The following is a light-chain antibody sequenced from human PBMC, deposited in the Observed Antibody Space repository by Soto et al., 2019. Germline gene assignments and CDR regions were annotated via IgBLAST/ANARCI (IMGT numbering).Light chain of an antibody. CDR3: QQYNKWPQWT. CDR1: QRIRTD. V-gene: IGKV3-15*01. J-gene: IGKJ1*01. Sequence: EVLMTQSPATLSVSPWERVILSCRASQRIRTDLAWYQQKPGQAPSLLIFSASTRATGVPARFSGSGSGTEFTLTISSLQSEDFAVYYCQQYNKWPQWTFGQGTKVDI. CDR2: SAS.